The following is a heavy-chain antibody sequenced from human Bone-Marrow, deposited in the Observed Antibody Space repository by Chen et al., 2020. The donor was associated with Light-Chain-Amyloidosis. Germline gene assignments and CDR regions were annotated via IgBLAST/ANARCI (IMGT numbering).Heavy chain of an antibody. Sequence: GKGGEAGGGGGEWGRERRRSFAEGGGTLSSYGMHWVRQAPGKGLEWVAVIGYDGSNKYYADSVKGRFTIALPPSSPSLYLPLPLLSSPSSPFSYCARARMVVVTAIDAFDIWGQGTMVTVSS. CDR1: GGTLSSYG. CDR2: IGYDGSNK. V-gene: IGHV3-33*01. CDR3: ARARMVVVTAIDAFDI. J-gene: IGHJ3*02. D-gene: IGHD2-21*02.